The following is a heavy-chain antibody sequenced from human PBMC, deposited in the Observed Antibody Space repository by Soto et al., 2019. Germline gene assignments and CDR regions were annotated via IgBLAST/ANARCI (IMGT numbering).Heavy chain of an antibody. Sequence: QVQLVESGGGVVQPGRSLRLSCAASGFTFSSYGMHWVRQAPGKGLEWVAVIWYDGSNKYYADSVKGRFTISRDNSKNTLYLQMNSLRAEDTAVYYCARVLRGYSGYGTYYYYGMDVWGQGTTVTVSS. CDR2: IWYDGSNK. D-gene: IGHD5-12*01. V-gene: IGHV3-33*01. CDR1: GFTFSSYG. CDR3: ARVLRGYSGYGTYYYYGMDV. J-gene: IGHJ6*02.